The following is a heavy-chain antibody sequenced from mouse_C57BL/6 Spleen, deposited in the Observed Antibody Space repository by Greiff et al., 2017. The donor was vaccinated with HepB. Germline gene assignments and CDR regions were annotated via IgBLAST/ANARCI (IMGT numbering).Heavy chain of an antibody. Sequence: QVQLKESDAELVKPGASVKISCKVSGYTFTDHTIHWMKQRPEQGLEWIGYIYPRDGSTKYNEKFKGKATLTADKSSSTAYMQLNSLTSEDSAVYFCAREELDYYGSSPSAYWGQGTLVTVSA. D-gene: IGHD1-1*01. J-gene: IGHJ3*01. CDR1: GYTFTDHT. CDR3: AREELDYYGSSPSAY. V-gene: IGHV1-78*01. CDR2: IYPRDGST.